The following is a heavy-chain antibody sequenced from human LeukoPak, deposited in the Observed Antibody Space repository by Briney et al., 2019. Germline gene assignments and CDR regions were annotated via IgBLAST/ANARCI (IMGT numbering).Heavy chain of an antibody. J-gene: IGHJ4*02. Sequence: ASVKVSCKASGGTFSSYAISWVRQAPGQGLEWMGWISAYNGNTNYAQKLQGRVAMTTDTSTSTAYMELRSLRSDDTAVYYCARDWNRQYYDFWSGYGDYWGQGTLVTVSS. CDR2: ISAYNGNT. V-gene: IGHV1-18*01. CDR1: GGTFSSYA. D-gene: IGHD3-3*01. CDR3: ARDWNRQYYDFWSGYGDY.